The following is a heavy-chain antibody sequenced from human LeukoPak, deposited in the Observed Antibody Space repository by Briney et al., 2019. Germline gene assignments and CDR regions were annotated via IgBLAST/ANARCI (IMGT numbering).Heavy chain of an antibody. CDR3: ARDRAVVLIAAPDY. CDR2: ISAYNGQT. CDR1: RHTFTNYG. V-gene: IGHV1-18*01. Sequence: ASVKVSCKASRHTFTNYGISWVRQAPGQGLEWMGWISAYNGQTNYAQKFQGRVTMTTDTSTNTAYMELRSLRSDDTAVYFCARDRAVVLIAAPDYWGQGTLVTVSS. J-gene: IGHJ4*02. D-gene: IGHD2-15*01.